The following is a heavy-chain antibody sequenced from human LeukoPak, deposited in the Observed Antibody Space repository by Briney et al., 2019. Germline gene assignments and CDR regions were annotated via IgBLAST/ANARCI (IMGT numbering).Heavy chain of an antibody. CDR3: ARDLGYHQFDP. J-gene: IGHJ5*02. V-gene: IGHV1-18*01. D-gene: IGHD2-2*01. CDR1: GYTFTNYG. CDR2: IGAYNGHT. Sequence: GASVKVSCKASGYTFTNYGITWVRQAPGQGLEWMGWIGAYNGHTNYGQNLQGRVTMTIDTSTSTAYMEVRSLRSDDTAVYYCARDLGYHQFDPWGQGTLVTVSS.